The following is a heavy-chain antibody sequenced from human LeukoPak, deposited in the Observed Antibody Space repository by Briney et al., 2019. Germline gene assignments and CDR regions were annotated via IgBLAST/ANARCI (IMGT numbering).Heavy chain of an antibody. CDR1: GYSISNYY. D-gene: IGHD3-3*01. CDR2: IYYSGST. CDR3: ARVEYDFWSGYYNDAFDI. Sequence: SETLSLTCTVSGYSISNYYWSWIRQPPGKGLEWIGYIYYSGSTNYNPSLKSRVTISVDTSKNQFSLKLSSVTAADTAVYYCARVEYDFWSGYYNDAFDIWGQGTMVTVSS. J-gene: IGHJ3*02. V-gene: IGHV4-59*08.